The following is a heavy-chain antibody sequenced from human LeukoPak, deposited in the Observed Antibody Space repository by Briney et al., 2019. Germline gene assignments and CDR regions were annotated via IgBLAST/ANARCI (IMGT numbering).Heavy chain of an antibody. CDR3: ARRSYYDSSGYYPHSAFDI. CDR1: GYSFTSYW. CDR2: IYPGDSDT. V-gene: IGHV5-51*01. J-gene: IGHJ3*02. D-gene: IGHD3-22*01. Sequence: GESLKISCKGSGYSFTSYWIGWVRQMPGKGLEWVGIIYPGDSDTRYSPSFQGQVTISADKSISTAYLQWSSLKASDTAMYYCARRSYYDSSGYYPHSAFDIWGQGTMVTVSS.